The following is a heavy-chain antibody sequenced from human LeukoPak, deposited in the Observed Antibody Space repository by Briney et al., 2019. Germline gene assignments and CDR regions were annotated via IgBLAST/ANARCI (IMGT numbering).Heavy chain of an antibody. J-gene: IGHJ4*02. D-gene: IGHD5-24*01. CDR1: SGSFSGYY. CDR3: ARGDGRDGYKGKLDY. CDR2: INHSGST. V-gene: IGHV4-34*01. Sequence: SETLSLTCAVYSGSFSGYYWSWIRQPPGKGLEWIGEINHSGSTSHNPSLKSRVTISVDTSKNQFSLKLTSVTAADTALYYCARGDGRDGYKGKLDYWGQGTLVTVSS.